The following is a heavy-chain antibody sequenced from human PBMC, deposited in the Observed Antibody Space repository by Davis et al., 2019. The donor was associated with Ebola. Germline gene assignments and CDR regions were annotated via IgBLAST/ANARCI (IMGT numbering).Heavy chain of an antibody. V-gene: IGHV1-18*01. CDR3: ARPIALGYCRGGSCYGLDV. D-gene: IGHD2-15*01. J-gene: IGHJ6*02. CDR1: GYSFTSYG. CDR2: ISVYNGNT. Sequence: AASVKVSCKASGYSFTSYGINWVRQAPGQGLEWVGRISVYNGNTKYAQRFQGRVTLTTDTSTSTAYMELSSLRSDDTAVYYCARPIALGYCRGGSCYGLDVWGQGTTVTVSS.